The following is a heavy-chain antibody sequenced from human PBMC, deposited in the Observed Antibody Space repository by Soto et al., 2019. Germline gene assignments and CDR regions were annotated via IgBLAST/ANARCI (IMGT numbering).Heavy chain of an antibody. D-gene: IGHD2-8*01. Sequence: GASVKVSCKASGYTFTSYAMHWVRQAPGQRLEWMGWINAGNGNTKYSQKFQGRVTITRDTSASTAYMELSSLRSEDTAVYYCARGHCTNGVCREFDYWGQGTLVTVSS. CDR2: INAGNGNT. CDR1: GYTFTSYA. J-gene: IGHJ4*02. V-gene: IGHV1-3*01. CDR3: ARGHCTNGVCREFDY.